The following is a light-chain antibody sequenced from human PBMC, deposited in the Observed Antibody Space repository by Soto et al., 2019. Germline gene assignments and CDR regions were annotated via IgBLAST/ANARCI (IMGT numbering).Light chain of an antibody. CDR1: QSVSTY. V-gene: IGKV3-11*01. CDR2: DTS. CDR3: QQHSTLIT. Sequence: EIVLTQSPATLSLSPGQRATLSCRASQSVSTYLAWYQQKPGQAPRLFIYDTSKRANGMPARFSGSGSGTDFTLSISSLEPEDLAVYYCQQHSTLITFGNGTRLEI. J-gene: IGKJ5*01.